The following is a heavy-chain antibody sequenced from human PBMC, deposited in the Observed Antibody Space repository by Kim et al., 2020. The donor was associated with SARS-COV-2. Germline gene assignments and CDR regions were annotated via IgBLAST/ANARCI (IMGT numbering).Heavy chain of an antibody. J-gene: IGHJ6*02. D-gene: IGHD6-6*01. V-gene: IGHV4-34*01. Sequence: SETLSLTCAVYGGSFSGYYWSWIRQPPGKGLEWIGEINHSGSTNYNPSLKSRVTISVDTSKNQFSLKLSSVTAADTAVYYCARVRIAARPYYYYYGMDVWGQGTTVTVSS. CDR3: ARVRIAARPYYYYYGMDV. CDR2: INHSGST. CDR1: GGSFSGYY.